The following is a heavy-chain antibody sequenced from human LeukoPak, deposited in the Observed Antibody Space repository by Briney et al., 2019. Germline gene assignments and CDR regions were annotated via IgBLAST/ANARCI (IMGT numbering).Heavy chain of an antibody. Sequence: ASVKVSCKASGYTFTSYYMHWVRQAPGQGLEWMGIINPSGGSTSYARKFQGRVTMTRDTSTSTVYMELSSLRSEDTAVYYCAREYPDDSSGYYYYYGMDVWGQGTTVTVSS. CDR1: GYTFTSYY. J-gene: IGHJ6*02. CDR2: INPSGGST. V-gene: IGHV1-46*01. CDR3: AREYPDDSSGYYYYYGMDV. D-gene: IGHD3-22*01.